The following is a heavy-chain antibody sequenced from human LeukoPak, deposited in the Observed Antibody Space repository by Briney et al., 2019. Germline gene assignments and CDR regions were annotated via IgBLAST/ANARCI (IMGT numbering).Heavy chain of an antibody. CDR1: GGTFSSYA. V-gene: IGHV1-69*05. CDR3: ARGAGYCSSTSCYSAEYFQH. J-gene: IGHJ1*01. Sequence: ASVKVSCKASGGTFSSYAISWVRQAPGRGLEWMGRIIPIFGTANYAQKFQGRVTITTDESTSTAYMELSSLRSEDTAVYCCARGAGYCSSTSCYSAEYFQHWGQGTLVTVSS. CDR2: IIPIFGTA. D-gene: IGHD2-2*01.